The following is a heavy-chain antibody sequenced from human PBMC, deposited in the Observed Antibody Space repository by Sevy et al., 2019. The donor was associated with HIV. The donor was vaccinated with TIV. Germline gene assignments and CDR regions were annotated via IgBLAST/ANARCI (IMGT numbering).Heavy chain of an antibody. CDR1: GFTVSRNY. J-gene: IGHJ4*02. D-gene: IGHD3-16*01. V-gene: IGHV3-66*01. CDR2: IYSGGST. CDR3: ARDRGGIGNFDY. Sequence: GGSLRLSCAASGFTVSRNYMTWVRQAPGKGLEWVSLIYSGGSTYYEDSVKGRFTISRDNDKNTLYLQMNSLRAGDTAVYYCARDRGGIGNFDYWGQGTLVTVSS.